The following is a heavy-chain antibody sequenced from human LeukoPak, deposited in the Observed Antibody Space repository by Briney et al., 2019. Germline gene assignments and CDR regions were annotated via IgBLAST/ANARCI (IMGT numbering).Heavy chain of an antibody. CDR3: AKASAMMVVVSKYFDY. CDR2: ISGSGGST. J-gene: IGHJ4*02. CDR1: GFTFSSYA. Sequence: PGGSLRLSCAASGFTFSSYAMSWVRQAPGKGLEWVSAISGSGGSTYYADSVKGRFTISRDNSKNTLYLQMNSLRAEDTAVYYCAKASAMMVVVSKYFDYWGQGTLVTVSS. V-gene: IGHV3-23*01. D-gene: IGHD3-22*01.